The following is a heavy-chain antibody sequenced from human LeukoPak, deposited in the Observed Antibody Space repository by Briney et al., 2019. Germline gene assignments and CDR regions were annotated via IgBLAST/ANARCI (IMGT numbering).Heavy chain of an antibody. J-gene: IGHJ6*03. CDR3: ARGSGFTIFGVVIDYYYYMDV. D-gene: IGHD3-3*01. V-gene: IGHV3-23*01. Sequence: GGSLRLSCAASGFIFSPYAMSWVRQAPGKGLEWVAGIAGGDDRFYADSVKGRFSISRDNSKNTLYLQMNSLRAEDTAVYYCARGSGFTIFGVVIDYYYYMDVWGKGTTVTVSS. CDR1: GFIFSPYA. CDR2: IAGGDDR.